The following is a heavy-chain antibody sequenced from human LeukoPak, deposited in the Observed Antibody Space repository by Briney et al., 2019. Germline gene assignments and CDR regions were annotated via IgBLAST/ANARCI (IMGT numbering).Heavy chain of an antibody. Sequence: ASVKVSCKASGYTFTGYYMHWVRQAPGQGLEWMGWINPNSGGTNYAQKFQGRVTMTEDTSTDTAYMELSSLRSEDTAVYYCATVAMQYNWFDPWGQGTLVTVSS. V-gene: IGHV1-2*02. CDR2: INPNSGGT. J-gene: IGHJ5*02. CDR3: ATVAMQYNWFDP. D-gene: IGHD2-2*01. CDR1: GYTFTGYY.